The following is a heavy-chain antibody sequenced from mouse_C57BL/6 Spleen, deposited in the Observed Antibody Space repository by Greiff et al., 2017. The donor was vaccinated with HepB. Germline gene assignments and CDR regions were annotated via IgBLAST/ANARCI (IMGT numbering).Heavy chain of an antibody. CDR3: TRGTVHFDY. CDR1: GYTFTDYY. V-gene: IGHV1-26*01. Sequence: EVQLQQSGPELVKPGASVKISCKASGYTFTDYYMNWVKQSHGKSLEWIGDINPNNGGTSYNQKFKGKATLTVDKSSSTAYMELRSLTSEDSAVYYCTRGTVHFDYWGQGTTLTVSS. CDR2: INPNNGGT. J-gene: IGHJ2*01. D-gene: IGHD1-1*01.